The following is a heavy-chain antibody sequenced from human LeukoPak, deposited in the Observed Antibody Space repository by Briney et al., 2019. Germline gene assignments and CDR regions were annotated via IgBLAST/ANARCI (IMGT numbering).Heavy chain of an antibody. J-gene: IGHJ5*02. CDR1: GFTFSSYA. D-gene: IGHD2-2*01. V-gene: IGHV3-30*04. CDR2: ISYDGSNK. CDR3: ARAGCSSTSCYVWGNWFDP. Sequence: GRSLRLSCAASGFTFSSYAMHWVRQAPGKGLEWVAVISYDGSNKYYADSVKGRFTISRDNPKNTLYLQMNSLRAEDTAVYYCARAGCSSTSCYVWGNWFDPWGQGTLVTVSS.